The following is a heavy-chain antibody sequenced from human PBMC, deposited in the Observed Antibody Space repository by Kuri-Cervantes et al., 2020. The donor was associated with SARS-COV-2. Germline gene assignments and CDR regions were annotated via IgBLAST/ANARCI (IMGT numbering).Heavy chain of an antibody. V-gene: IGHV4-31*03. CDR2: IYYSGST. CDR1: GGSISSGGYY. Sequence: LRLSCTVSGGSISSGGYYWSWIRQHPGKGLEWIGYIYYSGSTYYNPSLKSRVTMSVDTSKNQFSLKLSSVTAADTAVYYCARVDVGYYYYGMDVWGQGTTVTVSS. D-gene: IGHD3-10*02. J-gene: IGHJ6*02. CDR3: ARVDVGYYYYGMDV.